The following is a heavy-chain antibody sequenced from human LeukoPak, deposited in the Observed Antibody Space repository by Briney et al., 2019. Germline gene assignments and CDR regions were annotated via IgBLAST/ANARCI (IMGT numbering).Heavy chain of an antibody. CDR3: ARGPLGYCSGGSCYSPTNYYYCYYYMDV. CDR1: GGSISSYY. CDR2: IYYSGST. J-gene: IGHJ6*03. Sequence: SETLSLTCTVSGGSISSYYWSWIRQPPGKGLEWIGYIYYSGSTNYNPSLKSRVTISVDTSKNQFSLKLSSVTAADTAVYYCARGPLGYCSGGSCYSPTNYYYCYYYMDVWGKGTTVTVSS. V-gene: IGHV4-59*01. D-gene: IGHD2-15*01.